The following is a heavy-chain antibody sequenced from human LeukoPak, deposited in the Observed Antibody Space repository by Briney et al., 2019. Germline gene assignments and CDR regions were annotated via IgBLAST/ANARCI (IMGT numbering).Heavy chain of an antibody. CDR3: ARDLSDSSGYFELFDY. CDR2: ISYDGSNK. D-gene: IGHD3-22*01. Sequence: GGSLRLSCAASGFTFSSYAMHWVRQAPGKGLEWVAVISYDGSNKYYADSVKGRFTISRDNSKNTLYLQMNSLRAEDTAVYYCARDLSDSSGYFELFDYWGQGTLVTVSS. V-gene: IGHV3-30*04. J-gene: IGHJ4*02. CDR1: GFTFSSYA.